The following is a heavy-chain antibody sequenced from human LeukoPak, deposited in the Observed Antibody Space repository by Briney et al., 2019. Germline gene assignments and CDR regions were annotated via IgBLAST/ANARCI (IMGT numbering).Heavy chain of an antibody. D-gene: IGHD3-10*01. Sequence: GGSLRLSCAASGFTFDDYAMHWVRQAPGKGLEWVSGISWNSGSIGYADSVKGRFTISRDNAKNSLYLQMNSLRAEDTAVYYCARDRSWPVGDAFDIWGQGTMVTVSS. CDR2: ISWNSGSI. J-gene: IGHJ3*02. V-gene: IGHV3-9*01. CDR3: ARDRSWPVGDAFDI. CDR1: GFTFDDYA.